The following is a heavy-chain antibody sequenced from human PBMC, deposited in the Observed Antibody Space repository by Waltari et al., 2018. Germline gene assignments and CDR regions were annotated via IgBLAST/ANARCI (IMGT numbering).Heavy chain of an antibody. CDR1: GYALRDLS. CDR2: FNPEDGEI. Sequence: QVQLEQSGAEVKKPGASMKVSCKVSGYALRDLSMHWVRQAPGEGLEWMGGFNPEDGEIIYAQKFRGRVTMTEDTSTETVYMDLSSLRSEDTAVYYCATSNSGGRRGFDYWGQGTLVTVSS. D-gene: IGHD2-15*01. CDR3: ATSNSGGRRGFDY. V-gene: IGHV1-24*01. J-gene: IGHJ4*02.